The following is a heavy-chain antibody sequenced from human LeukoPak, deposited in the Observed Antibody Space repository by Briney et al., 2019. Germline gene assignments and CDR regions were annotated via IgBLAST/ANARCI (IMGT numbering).Heavy chain of an antibody. J-gene: IGHJ4*02. Sequence: PGGSLRLSCAASGFTVSSNYMSSVRQPPGKGLEGVSAISGSGGSTYYADSVKGRFTISRDNSKNTLYLQMNSLRDEDTAVYYCAKELSGYDFADIDYWGQGTLVTVSS. D-gene: IGHD5-12*01. CDR3: AKELSGYDFADIDY. V-gene: IGHV3-23*01. CDR1: GFTVSSNY. CDR2: ISGSGGST.